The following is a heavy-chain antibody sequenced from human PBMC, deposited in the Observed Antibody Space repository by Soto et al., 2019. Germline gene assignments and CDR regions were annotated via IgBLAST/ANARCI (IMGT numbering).Heavy chain of an antibody. CDR2: IIPIFGTA. CDR3: AKRIAAAGTKGNWFDP. CDR1: GGTFSSYA. D-gene: IGHD6-13*01. Sequence: QVQLVQSGAEVKKPGSSVKVSCKASGGTFSSYAISWVRQAPGQGLEWMGGIIPIFGTANYAQKFQGRVTITADESTSTADMELSSLRSEDTAVYYCAKRIAAAGTKGNWFDPWGQGTLVTVSS. J-gene: IGHJ5*02. V-gene: IGHV1-69*01.